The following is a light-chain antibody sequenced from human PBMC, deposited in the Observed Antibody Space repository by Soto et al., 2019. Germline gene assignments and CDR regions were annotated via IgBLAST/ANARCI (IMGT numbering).Light chain of an antibody. V-gene: IGLV2-14*03. J-gene: IGLJ2*01. CDR2: DVS. Sequence: QSVLTQPASVSGSPGQSIIISCTGTSSDVGTYRYVPWYQHHPGKAPNLMIYDVSYRPSGVSDRFSGSKSGNSASLAISGLQPEDEADYYCSSYASSSTLVFGGGTKVTVL. CDR3: SSYASSSTLV. CDR1: SSDVGTYRY.